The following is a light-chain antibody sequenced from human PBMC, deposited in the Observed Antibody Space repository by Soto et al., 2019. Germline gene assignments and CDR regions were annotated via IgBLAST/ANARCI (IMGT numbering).Light chain of an antibody. CDR3: LQHNTYPWT. V-gene: IGKV3-15*01. Sequence: EIVMTQSPATLSVSPGERATLSCRASQSVSSNLAWYQQKPGQAPRLLIYGASTRATGIPARFSGSGSGTEFTLTISSLQSEDYATYYCLQHNTYPWTFGHGTRVQIK. CDR2: GAS. CDR1: QSVSSN. J-gene: IGKJ1*01.